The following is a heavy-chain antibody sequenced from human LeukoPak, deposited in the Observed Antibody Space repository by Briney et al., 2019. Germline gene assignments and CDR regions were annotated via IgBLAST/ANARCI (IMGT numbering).Heavy chain of an antibody. Sequence: PGGSLRLSCTVSGLTFSNYLMTWVRQAPGKGLEWVANIKEDGSEKYYVDAVKGRFTISRDNARNSVYLQMNSLRAEDSGLYYCAREATGGIDYWGQGALVTVSS. CDR2: IKEDGSEK. V-gene: IGHV3-7*01. D-gene: IGHD3-16*01. CDR1: GLTFSNYL. CDR3: AREATGGIDY. J-gene: IGHJ4*02.